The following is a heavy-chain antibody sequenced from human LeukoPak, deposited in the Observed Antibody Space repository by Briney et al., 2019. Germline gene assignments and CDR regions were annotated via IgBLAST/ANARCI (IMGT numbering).Heavy chain of an antibody. Sequence: GGSLRLSCAASGFTFSDYYMSWIRQAPGKGLEWVSGISSSGSTIYYADSVKGRFTISRDNAKNSLYLQMNSLRAEDTAVYYCATDPNPYYFWSGYLYACGKGTTVTVSS. J-gene: IGHJ6*04. CDR1: GFTFSDYY. CDR3: ATDPNPYYFWSGYLYA. D-gene: IGHD3-3*01. CDR2: ISSSGSTI. V-gene: IGHV3-11*01.